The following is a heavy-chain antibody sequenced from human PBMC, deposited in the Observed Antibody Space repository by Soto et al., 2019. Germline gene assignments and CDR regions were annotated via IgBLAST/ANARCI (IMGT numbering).Heavy chain of an antibody. CDR1: GVSISSHDW. V-gene: IGHV4-4*02. CDR2: SHQSGNT. Sequence: QVQLQESGPGLVKPSGTLSLTCAVSGVSISSHDWWTWVRQPPGKGLEWMGESHQSGNTNYNSSLESRVTIALDKSKNQCSLQLSSVTVADTAVYYCATRDTGRVYWGQGTLVTVSS. CDR3: ATRDTGRVY. J-gene: IGHJ4*02. D-gene: IGHD5-18*01.